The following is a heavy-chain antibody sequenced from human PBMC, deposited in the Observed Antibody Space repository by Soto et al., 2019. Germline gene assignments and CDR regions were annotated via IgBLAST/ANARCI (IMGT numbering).Heavy chain of an antibody. CDR3: AKLRKQWLNFDY. V-gene: IGHV3-23*01. CDR2: ISGSGGST. Sequence: PGGSLRLSCAASVFTFSSYAMSWVRQAPGKGLEWVSAISGSGGSTYYADSVKGRFTISRDNSKNTLYLQMNSLRAEDTAVYYCAKLRKQWLNFDYWGQGTLVTVSS. D-gene: IGHD6-19*01. CDR1: VFTFSSYA. J-gene: IGHJ4*02.